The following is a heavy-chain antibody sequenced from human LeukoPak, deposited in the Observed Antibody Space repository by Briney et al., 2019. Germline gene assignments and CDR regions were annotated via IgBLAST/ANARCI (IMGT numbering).Heavy chain of an antibody. CDR1: GFAFHNYA. Sequence: TGGSLRLSCVGSGFAFHNYAMHWVRRPPGKGLEWVSAINWNSDTKAYADSVKGRFTISRDPARNSLYLQMYSLRPEDTALYYCAKDTGGNGAYFYAMDVWGQGTSVTVSS. D-gene: IGHD4-23*01. J-gene: IGHJ6*02. CDR3: AKDTGGNGAYFYAMDV. V-gene: IGHV3-9*01. CDR2: INWNSDTK.